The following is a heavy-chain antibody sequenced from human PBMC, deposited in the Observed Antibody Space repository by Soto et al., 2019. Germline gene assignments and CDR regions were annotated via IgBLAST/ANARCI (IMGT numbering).Heavy chain of an antibody. D-gene: IGHD3-16*01. CDR2: ISYDGSDK. CDR3: AKDEDFGPFDY. Sequence: QVHLVESGGGVVRPGGSLRLSCAASGFSFSKYAIHWVRQAPGKGREWVAVISYDGSDKYYADSVRGRFTLSRDNPKNTVYMQMDRLRPEDAAVYYCAKDEDFGPFDYWGQGTLVTVSS. CDR1: GFSFSKYA. V-gene: IGHV3-30*18. J-gene: IGHJ4*02.